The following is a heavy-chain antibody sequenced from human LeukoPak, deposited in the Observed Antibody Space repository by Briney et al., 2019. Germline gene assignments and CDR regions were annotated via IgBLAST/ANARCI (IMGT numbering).Heavy chain of an antibody. CDR1: GYTFTDYF. J-gene: IGHJ4*02. CDR2: INPNSGGT. D-gene: IGHD2-2*01. V-gene: IGHV1-2*02. Sequence: ASVKVSCKASGYTFTDYFMHWVRQAPGQGLEWMGWINPNSGGTNYAQTFQGRVTMTRDTSISTAYMDLSRLRSDDAAVYYCAVKMGYCSSTRCLTGFDYWGQGTLVTVSS. CDR3: AVKMGYCSSTRCLTGFDY.